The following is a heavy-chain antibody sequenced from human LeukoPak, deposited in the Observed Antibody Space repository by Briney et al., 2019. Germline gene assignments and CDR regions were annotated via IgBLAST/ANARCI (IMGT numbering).Heavy chain of an antibody. J-gene: IGHJ4*02. V-gene: IGHV3-7*01. D-gene: IGHD2-15*01. Sequence: GGSLRLSCAASGFTFSRHWMSWVRQAPGEGMEWVANIKEDGSEKYYVDSLKGRFTISRDNAKNSVYLQMNSLRAEDTAVYYCAREGDYYCSGGICYDYWGQGTLVTVSS. CDR1: GFTFSRHW. CDR3: AREGDYYCSGGICYDY. CDR2: IKEDGSEK.